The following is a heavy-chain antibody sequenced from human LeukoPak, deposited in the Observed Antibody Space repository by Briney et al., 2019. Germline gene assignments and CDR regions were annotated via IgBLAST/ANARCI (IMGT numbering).Heavy chain of an antibody. Sequence: GGSQRLSCAASGFTFSSYAMGWVRQSPGKGLEWVSAISGSGGSTYYADSVKGRFTISRDKSKNTLYLQMNSLRAEDTAVYYCAKLPILYCSSTSCYLWGQGTLVTVSS. D-gene: IGHD2-2*01. CDR3: AKLPILYCSSTSCYL. J-gene: IGHJ4*02. CDR2: ISGSGGST. V-gene: IGHV3-23*01. CDR1: GFTFSSYA.